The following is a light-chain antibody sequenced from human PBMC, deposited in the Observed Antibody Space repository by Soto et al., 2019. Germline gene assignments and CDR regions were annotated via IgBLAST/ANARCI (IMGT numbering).Light chain of an antibody. J-gene: IGKJ2*01. CDR1: RSISSE. CDR2: DAS. CDR3: HQYYSYPYS. Sequence: DIQMTQSPSTRSASLRDRVTITCRASRSISSELAWYPQKPRKAPKLQISDASSLESGVPSSFSGSGAGTEFSLTISSLQPADFATYYCHQYYSYPYSFGQGTNLEIK. V-gene: IGKV1-5*01.